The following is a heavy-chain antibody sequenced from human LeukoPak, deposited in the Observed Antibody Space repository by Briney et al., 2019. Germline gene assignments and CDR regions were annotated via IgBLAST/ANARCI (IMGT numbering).Heavy chain of an antibody. J-gene: IGHJ5*02. V-gene: IGHV3-20*04. CDR1: GFTFDDYG. CDR2: INWNGGSI. D-gene: IGHD3-10*01. CDR3: ARGFWFGGNWFDP. Sequence: PGGSLRLSCAASGFTFDDYGFNWVRQAPGKGLEWVSGINWNGGSIAYADSVKARFTISRDNAKNSLYLQMNSLRVEDTALYYCARGFWFGGNWFDPWGQGTLVTVSS.